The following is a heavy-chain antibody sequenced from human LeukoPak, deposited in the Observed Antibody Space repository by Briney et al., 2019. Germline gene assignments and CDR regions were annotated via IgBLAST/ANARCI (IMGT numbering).Heavy chain of an antibody. CDR2: IYHSGST. J-gene: IGHJ4*02. CDR1: GYSISSGYY. CDR3: ARRSGIAAAGIDY. Sequence: SETLSLTCAVSGYSISSGYYWGWIRQPPGKGLEWIGSIYHSGSTYYNPSLKSRVTISVDTSKNQFSLKLSSVTAADTAVYYCARRSGIAAAGIDYWGQGTLVTVSS. V-gene: IGHV4-38-2*01. D-gene: IGHD6-13*01.